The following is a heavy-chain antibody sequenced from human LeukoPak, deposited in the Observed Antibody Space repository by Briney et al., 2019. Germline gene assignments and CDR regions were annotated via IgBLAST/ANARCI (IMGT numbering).Heavy chain of an antibody. CDR2: IKTKTDGGTT. D-gene: IGHD5-24*01. Sequence: GGSLRLSCAASGFTFSNAWMSWVRQAPGKGLEWVGRIKTKTDGGTTGYAAPVKGRFTISRDDSKNTLYLQMNSLKTEDTAVYYCTTVERWLLRSSPYWGQGTLVTVSS. CDR1: GFTFSNAW. CDR3: TTVERWLLRSSPY. V-gene: IGHV3-15*01. J-gene: IGHJ4*02.